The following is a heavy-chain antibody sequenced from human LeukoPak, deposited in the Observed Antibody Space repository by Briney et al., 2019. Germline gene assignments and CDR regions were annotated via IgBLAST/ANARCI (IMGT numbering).Heavy chain of an antibody. CDR1: GYAFTSYD. CDR2: MNPNSGNT. V-gene: IGHV1-8*01. CDR3: ARGVWSGYQI. J-gene: IGHJ3*02. D-gene: IGHD3-3*01. Sequence: ASVKVSCKASGYAFTSYDINWVRRATGQGLEWMGWMNPNSGNTGYAQKFQGRVTMTRNTSISTAHMELSSLRSEDTAVYYCARGVWSGYQIWGQGTMVTVSS.